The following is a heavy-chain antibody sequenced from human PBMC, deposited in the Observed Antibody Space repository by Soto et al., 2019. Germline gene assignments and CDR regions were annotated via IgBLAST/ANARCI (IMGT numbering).Heavy chain of an antibody. Sequence: LRLSCAASGFTFSSYSMNWVRQAPGKGLEWVSSISSSSYIYYADSVKGRFTISRDNAKNSLYLQMNSLRAEDTAVYYCARGGSGWPFDYWGQGTLVTVSS. V-gene: IGHV3-21*01. CDR3: ARGGSGWPFDY. J-gene: IGHJ4*02. CDR1: GFTFSSYS. CDR2: ISSSSYI. D-gene: IGHD6-19*01.